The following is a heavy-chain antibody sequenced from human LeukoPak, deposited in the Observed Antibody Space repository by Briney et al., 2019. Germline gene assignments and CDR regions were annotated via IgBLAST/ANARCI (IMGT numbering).Heavy chain of an antibody. CDR1: GFTFSSYA. J-gene: IGHJ3*02. CDR3: ARVISGYDSPSAFDI. D-gene: IGHD5-12*01. CDR2: ISYDGSNK. Sequence: GGSLRLSCAASGFTFSSYAMHWVRQAPGKGLEWVAVISYDGSNKYYADSVKGRFTISRDNSKNTLYLQMNSLRAEDTAVYYCARVISGYDSPSAFDIWGQGTMVTVSS. V-gene: IGHV3-30*14.